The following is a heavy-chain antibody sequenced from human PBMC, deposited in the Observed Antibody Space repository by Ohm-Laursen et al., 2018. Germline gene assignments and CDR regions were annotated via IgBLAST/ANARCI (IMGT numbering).Heavy chain of an antibody. V-gene: IGHV2-5*01. CDR1: GFALSTGGMC. CDR2: IYSNDDK. J-gene: IGHJ6*02. D-gene: IGHD6-19*01. CDR3: AHFHSSGINGMDV. Sequence: TQTLTLTRTFSGFALSTGGMCVSWTRQPPGKALEWLALIYSNDDKRYSSSLKTRLSITKDTPKNQVVLTMTNMDPVDTATYYCAHFHSSGINGMDVWGQGATIIVSS.